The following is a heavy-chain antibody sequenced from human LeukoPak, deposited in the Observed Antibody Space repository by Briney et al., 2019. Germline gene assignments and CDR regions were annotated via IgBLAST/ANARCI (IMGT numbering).Heavy chain of an antibody. CDR3: AKDRLWGSYRIFDY. CDR2: ISGSGGST. CDR1: GFTFSSYG. Sequence: GGSLRLSCAASGFTFSSYGMSWVRQAPGKGLEWVSAISGSGGSTYYADSVKGRFTISRDNSKNTLYLQMNSLRAEDTAVYYCAKDRLWGSYRIFDYWGQGTLVTVSS. D-gene: IGHD3-16*02. J-gene: IGHJ4*02. V-gene: IGHV3-23*01.